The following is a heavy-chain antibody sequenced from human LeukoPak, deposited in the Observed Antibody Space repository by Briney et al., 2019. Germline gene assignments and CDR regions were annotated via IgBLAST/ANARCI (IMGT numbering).Heavy chain of an antibody. CDR1: GFTFSSYA. CDR3: AGDRATSYFDY. CDR2: IWYDGSNK. V-gene: IGHV3-33*08. D-gene: IGHD1-26*01. Sequence: GGSLRLSCAASGFTFSSYAMHWVRQAPGKGLEWVAFIWYDGSNKYYTDSVKGRFTISRDNSKNTLYLQMNSLRAEDTAVYYCAGDRATSYFDYWGQGALVTISS. J-gene: IGHJ4*02.